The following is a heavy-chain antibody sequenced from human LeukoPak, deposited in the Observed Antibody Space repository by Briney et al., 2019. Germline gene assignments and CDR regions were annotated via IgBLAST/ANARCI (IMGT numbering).Heavy chain of an antibody. V-gene: IGHV3-7*01. CDR3: ASGGGWVFNN. D-gene: IGHD6-19*01. CDR1: EFPFSSHW. J-gene: IGHJ4*02. Sequence: GGSLGLSCAASEFPFSSHWLSWFRQSPGKGLEWVAHINQDGSEKYYVDSVKGRFTISRDNARNSQYLQMNSLRAEDTAVYYCASGGGWVFNNWGQGTLVTVSS. CDR2: INQDGSEK.